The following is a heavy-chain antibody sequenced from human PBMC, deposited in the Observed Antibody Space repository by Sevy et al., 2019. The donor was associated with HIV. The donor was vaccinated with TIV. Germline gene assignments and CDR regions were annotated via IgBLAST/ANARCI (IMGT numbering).Heavy chain of an antibody. CDR2: FDPEDGET. Sequence: ASVKVSCKVSGYTLTELSMHWVRQAPGKGLEWMGGFDPEDGETIYAQKFQGRVTMTEDTSTDTAYMELSSLRSEDTAVYYCATSPAAAGIYYYMHVWGKGTTVTVSS. V-gene: IGHV1-24*01. D-gene: IGHD6-13*01. CDR1: GYTLTELS. J-gene: IGHJ6*03. CDR3: ATSPAAAGIYYYMHV.